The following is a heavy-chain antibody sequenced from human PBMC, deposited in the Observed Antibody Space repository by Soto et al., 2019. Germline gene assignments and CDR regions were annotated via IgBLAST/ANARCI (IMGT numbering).Heavy chain of an antibody. V-gene: IGHV4-59*01. CDR2: IYYSGST. Sequence: SETLSLTCTVSGGSISSYYWSWIRQPPGKGLEWIGYIYYSGSTNYNPSLKSRVTISVDTSKNQFSLKLSSVTAADTAVYYCAREIRGFGDRNWFDPWGQGTLVTVSS. J-gene: IGHJ5*02. D-gene: IGHD3-10*01. CDR1: GGSISSYY. CDR3: AREIRGFGDRNWFDP.